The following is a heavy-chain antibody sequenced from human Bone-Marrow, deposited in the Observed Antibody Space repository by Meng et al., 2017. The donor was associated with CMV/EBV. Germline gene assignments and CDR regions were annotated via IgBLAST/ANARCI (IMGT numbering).Heavy chain of an antibody. CDR2: IIPILGIA. Sequence: SVKVSCKASGYTFTSYAISWVRQAPGQGLEWMGGIIPILGIANYAQKFQGRVTITTDESTSTAHMELSSLRSEDTAVYYCARAEVTAAAGTPHYYYYYYGMDVWGQGTTVTVSS. D-gene: IGHD6-13*01. J-gene: IGHJ6*02. CDR3: ARAEVTAAAGTPHYYYYYYGMDV. CDR1: GYTFTSYA. V-gene: IGHV1-69*10.